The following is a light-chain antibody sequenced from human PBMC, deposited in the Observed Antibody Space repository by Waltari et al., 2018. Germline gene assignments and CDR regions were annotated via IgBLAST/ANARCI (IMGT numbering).Light chain of an antibody. CDR1: SGHNTYA. CDR3: QTWATGIFWL. CDR2: VKSDGSH. Sequence: QVVLTQPPSVSASLGASVTLTCTPASGHNTYAIAWHQQQAEKGPQFLMKVKSDGSHTRGDGIPDRFSGSSSGAERYLTISNLQPEDEADYYCQTWATGIFWLFGGGTKLTVL. J-gene: IGLJ3*02. V-gene: IGLV4-69*01.